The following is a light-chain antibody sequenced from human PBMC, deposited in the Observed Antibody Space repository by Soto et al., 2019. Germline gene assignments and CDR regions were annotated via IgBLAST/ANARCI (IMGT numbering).Light chain of an antibody. V-gene: IGKV3D-15*01. CDR2: GAS. CDR1: QSVSSN. J-gene: IGKJ5*01. CDR3: QQYNNWPAIT. Sequence: EGVMTQSPTTLSVSPGERAALSCRASQSVSSNLAWYQQKPGQAPRLFIYGASTRATGIPARFSGSGSGTEFTLTISSLQSEDFAVYYCQQYNNWPAITFGQGTRLEI.